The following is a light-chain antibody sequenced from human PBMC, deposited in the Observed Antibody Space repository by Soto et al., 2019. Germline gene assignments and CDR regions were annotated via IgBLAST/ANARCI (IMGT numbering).Light chain of an antibody. CDR1: SSDVGGYNY. Sequence: QCELTQPASGNSFPGGGSSITKTRTSSDVGGYNYVSWYQQHPGKAPKFMIYDVSNRPSGVSNRFSGSKSGNTASLTISGLQAEDEADYYCSSYTTSNTRQIVFGTGTKVTVL. CDR2: DVS. V-gene: IGLV2-14*01. CDR3: SSYTTSNTRQIV. J-gene: IGLJ1*01.